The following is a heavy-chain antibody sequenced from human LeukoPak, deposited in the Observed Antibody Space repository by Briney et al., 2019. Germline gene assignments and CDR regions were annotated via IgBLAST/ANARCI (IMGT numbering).Heavy chain of an antibody. D-gene: IGHD1-14*01. Sequence: PGGSLRLSCAASGFTFSSYAMYWVRQAPGKGLECVSTISSNGGSTSYANSVKGRFTISRDNSKNTLYLQMGGLGADDMAVYYCARRPTARRPQVDYWGQGTLVTVSS. CDR1: GFTFSSYA. CDR3: ARRPTARRPQVDY. J-gene: IGHJ4*02. V-gene: IGHV3-64*01. CDR2: ISSNGGST.